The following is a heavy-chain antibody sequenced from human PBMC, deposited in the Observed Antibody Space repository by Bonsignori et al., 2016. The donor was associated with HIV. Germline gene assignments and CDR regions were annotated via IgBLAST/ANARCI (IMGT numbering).Heavy chain of an antibody. Sequence: PGKGLEWIGEINHSGSTNYNPSLKSRVTISVDTSKNQFSLKLSSVTAADTAVYYCARVRMGSGYYFDYWGQGTLVTVSS. D-gene: IGHD6-19*01. J-gene: IGHJ4*02. CDR2: INHSGST. V-gene: IGHV4-34*01. CDR3: ARVRMGSGYYFDY.